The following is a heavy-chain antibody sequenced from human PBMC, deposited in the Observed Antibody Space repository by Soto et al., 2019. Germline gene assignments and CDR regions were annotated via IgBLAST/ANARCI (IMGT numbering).Heavy chain of an antibody. CDR1: RYTFTSKA. Sequence: VASAKPSSKDSRYTFTSKAMCSLQHDTGQGLELMGWISAYNGNTNYAQRLQGRVTMTPDTSTSTGYMELRSLRSDDTAVYYCPRDGRGTAMGFAVGAWFDPWGQGTLVTVSS. CDR3: PRDGRGTAMGFAVGAWFDP. CDR2: ISAYNGNT. D-gene: IGHD5-18*01. V-gene: IGHV1-18*01. J-gene: IGHJ5*02.